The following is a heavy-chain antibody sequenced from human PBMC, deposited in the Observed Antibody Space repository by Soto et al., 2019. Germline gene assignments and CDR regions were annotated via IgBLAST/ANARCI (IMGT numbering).Heavy chain of an antibody. CDR1: GFTFSSYG. CDR2: ISYDGSNK. J-gene: IGHJ6*02. D-gene: IGHD3-10*01. CDR3: AKAPGRIGITMVRGVKPTPLDYGMDV. V-gene: IGHV3-30*18. Sequence: GSLRLSCAASGFTFSSYGMHWVRQAPGKGLEWVAVISYDGSNKYYADSVKGRFTISRDNSKNTLYLQMNSLRAEDTAVYYCAKAPGRIGITMVRGVKPTPLDYGMDVWGQGTTVTVSS.